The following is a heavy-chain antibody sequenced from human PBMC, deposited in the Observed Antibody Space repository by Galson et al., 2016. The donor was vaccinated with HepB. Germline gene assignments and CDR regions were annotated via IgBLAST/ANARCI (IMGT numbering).Heavy chain of an antibody. V-gene: IGHV4-61*01. CDR3: ARLGRDYGVPHRIDF. CDR1: GGSVNSANYH. CDR2: LSCRGTA. D-gene: IGHD4-17*01. J-gene: IGHJ4*02. Sequence: LSLTCSVSGGSVNSANYHWTWIRQSPGRRLEWIGMLSCRGTADYNPSLKSRVTMSVDTSKNQFSLRLTSVTAADTAIYYCARLGRDYGVPHRIDFWGQGTLVTVAS.